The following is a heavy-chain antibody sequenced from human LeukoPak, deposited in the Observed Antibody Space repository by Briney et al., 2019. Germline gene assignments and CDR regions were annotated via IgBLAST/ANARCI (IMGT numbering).Heavy chain of an antibody. J-gene: IGHJ6*03. CDR2: ISSSSSYI. Sequence: GGSLRLSCAASGFTFSTYAMNWVRQAPGKGLEWVSFISSSSSYIYYADSVRGRFTISRDNAKNSLYLQMNSLRAEDTAVYYCARDRYQLLSTVPYYMDVWGKGTTVTVSS. CDR1: GFTFSTYA. CDR3: ARDRYQLLSTVPYYMDV. V-gene: IGHV3-21*01. D-gene: IGHD2-2*01.